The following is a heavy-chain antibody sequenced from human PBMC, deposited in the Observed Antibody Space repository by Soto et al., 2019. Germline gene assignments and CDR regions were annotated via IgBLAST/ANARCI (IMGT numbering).Heavy chain of an antibody. CDR3: ARNRYCSSTSCLPNLLYYYYGMDV. D-gene: IGHD2-2*01. V-gene: IGHV3-48*03. CDR2: ISSSGSTI. Sequence: LRLSCAASGFTFSSYEMNWVRQAPGKGLEWVSYISSSGSTIYYADSVKGRFTISRDNAKNSLYLQMNSLRAEDTAVYYCARNRYCSSTSCLPNLLYYYYGMDVWGQGTTVTVSS. CDR1: GFTFSSYE. J-gene: IGHJ6*02.